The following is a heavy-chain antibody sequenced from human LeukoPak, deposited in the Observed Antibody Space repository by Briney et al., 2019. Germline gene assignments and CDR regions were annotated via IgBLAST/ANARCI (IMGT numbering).Heavy chain of an antibody. V-gene: IGHV3-23*01. CDR3: AKQTRYDTPAGGRGFDY. J-gene: IGHJ4*02. D-gene: IGHD3-22*01. Sequence: GGSLRLSCEVSGFTFNTYAMNWVRQAPGKGPEWVSGISGSGTITYYADSVKGRFTISRDNSKNTLFLAMSSLRAEDTAIYYCAKQTRYDTPAGGRGFDYWGQGTLVTVSS. CDR2: ISGSGTIT. CDR1: GFTFNTYA.